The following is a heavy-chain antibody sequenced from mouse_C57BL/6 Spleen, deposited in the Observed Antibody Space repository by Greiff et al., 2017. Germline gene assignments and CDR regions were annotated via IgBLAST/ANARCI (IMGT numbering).Heavy chain of an antibody. D-gene: IGHD2-10*01. CDR1: GYTFTDYE. J-gene: IGHJ4*01. CDR3: TRYLLY. V-gene: IGHV1-15*01. Sequence: VQLQESGAELVRPGASVTLSCKASGYTFTDYEMHWVKQTPVHGLEWIGAIDPETGGTAYNQKFKGKAILTADKSSSTAYMELRSLTSEDSAVYYCTRYLLYWGQGTSVTVAS. CDR2: IDPETGGT.